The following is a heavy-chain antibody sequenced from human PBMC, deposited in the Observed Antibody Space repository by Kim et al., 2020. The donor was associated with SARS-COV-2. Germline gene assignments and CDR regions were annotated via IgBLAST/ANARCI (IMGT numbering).Heavy chain of an antibody. CDR3: AKDMGTVTTSCDY. Sequence: GGSLRLSCAASGFTFSRHGMHWVRQAPGKGLEWAAATSYDGSEKYYAESVKGRFTIARDNSKNTLYLQMDSLRTEDTAVYYCAKDMGTVTTSCDYWGQGTLVTVSS. CDR1: GFTFSRHG. V-gene: IGHV3-30*18. CDR2: TSYDGSEK. J-gene: IGHJ4*02. D-gene: IGHD4-17*01.